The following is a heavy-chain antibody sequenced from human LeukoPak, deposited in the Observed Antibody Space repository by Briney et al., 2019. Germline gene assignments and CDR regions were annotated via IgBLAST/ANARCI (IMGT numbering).Heavy chain of an antibody. D-gene: IGHD6-19*01. CDR3: ARRYSSGTDAFDI. V-gene: IGHV1-69*06. CDR2: IIPIFGTA. J-gene: IGHJ3*02. CDR1: GYTFTSYG. Sequence: SVKVSCKASGYTFTSYGISWVRQAPGQGLEWMGGIIPIFGTANYAQKFQGRVTITADKSTSTAYMELSSLRSEDTAVYYCARRYSSGTDAFDIWGQGTMVTVSS.